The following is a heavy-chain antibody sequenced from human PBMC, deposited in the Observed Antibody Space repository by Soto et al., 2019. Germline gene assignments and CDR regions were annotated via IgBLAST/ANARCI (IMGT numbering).Heavy chain of an antibody. D-gene: IGHD4-4*01. V-gene: IGHV4-31*03. CDR3: ARDRHTNFFDP. CDR1: SASMRSGAYY. J-gene: IGHJ5*02. Sequence: PSDTLSLTCTVSSASMRSGAYYWTWIRQSPGKGLEWIGYIYYSGSTYYNPSLESRVAISLDTSRSQFSLTLHSVTAADTALYYCARDRHTNFFDPWGQGTLVSVS. CDR2: IYYSGST.